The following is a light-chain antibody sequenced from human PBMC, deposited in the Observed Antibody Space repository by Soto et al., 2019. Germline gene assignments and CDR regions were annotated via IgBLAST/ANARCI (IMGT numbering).Light chain of an antibody. CDR3: QQSYNTPYT. J-gene: IGKJ2*01. V-gene: IGKV1-39*01. CDR1: QSITSY. Sequence: DIQMTQSPSSLSASVGDRVTITCRASQSITSYFNWYQQKPGKAPKLLIYAASSLQSGVPSRFSGSGSGTDFTLTISSLQPEDFATYYCQQSYNTPYTFGQGTNLEIK. CDR2: AAS.